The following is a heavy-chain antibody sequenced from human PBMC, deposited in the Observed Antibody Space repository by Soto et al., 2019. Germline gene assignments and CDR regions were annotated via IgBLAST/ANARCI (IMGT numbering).Heavy chain of an antibody. CDR3: AKNELIWFGELWTAGAFDI. CDR1: GFTFSSYA. J-gene: IGHJ3*02. D-gene: IGHD3-10*01. V-gene: IGHV3-23*01. Sequence: GGSLRLSCAASGFTFSSYAMSWVRQAPGKGLEWVSAISGSGGSTYYADSVKGRFTISRDNSKNTLYLQMNSLRAEDTAVYYCAKNELIWFGELWTAGAFDIWGQGTMVTVSS. CDR2: ISGSGGST.